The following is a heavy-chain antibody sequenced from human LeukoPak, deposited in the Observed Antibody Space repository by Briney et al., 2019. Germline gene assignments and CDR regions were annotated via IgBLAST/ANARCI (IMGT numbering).Heavy chain of an antibody. CDR3: ATRPLRSSGYYFDY. CDR1: GYTFTNYW. J-gene: IGHJ4*02. CDR2: IYPGDSDT. Sequence: GESLKISCKGSGYTFTNYWIGWVRQMPAKGLEYMGIIYPGDSDTRYSPSFQGQVTISVDKSISTAYLQWSSLKASDTAMYYCATRPLRSSGYYFDYWGQGTLVTVSS. V-gene: IGHV5-51*01. D-gene: IGHD3-22*01.